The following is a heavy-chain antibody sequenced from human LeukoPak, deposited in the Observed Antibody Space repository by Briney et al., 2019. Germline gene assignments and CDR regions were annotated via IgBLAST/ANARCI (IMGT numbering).Heavy chain of an antibody. J-gene: IGHJ4*02. Sequence: ASVTVSCKASGYTFTSYGISWVRQAPGQGLEWMGWISAYNGNTNYAQKLQGRVTMTTDTSTSTAYMELRSLRSDDTAVYYCARDLTLGFGELLNYFDYWGQGTLVTVSS. CDR1: GYTFTSYG. CDR3: ARDLTLGFGELLNYFDY. V-gene: IGHV1-18*01. CDR2: ISAYNGNT. D-gene: IGHD3-10*01.